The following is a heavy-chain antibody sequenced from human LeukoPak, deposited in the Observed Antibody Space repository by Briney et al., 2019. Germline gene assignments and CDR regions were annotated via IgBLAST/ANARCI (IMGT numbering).Heavy chain of an antibody. CDR3: ARAHYDSSGLYYFDY. CDR2: ISAYNGNT. CDR1: GYTFTSYG. Sequence: ASVKVSCKASGYTFTSYGISWVRQAPGQGLEWMGWISAYNGNTNYAQKLQGRVTMTTDTSTSTAYMELRSLRSDDTAVYYCARAHYDSSGLYYFDYWGQGTLVTVSS. D-gene: IGHD3-22*01. J-gene: IGHJ4*02. V-gene: IGHV1-18*01.